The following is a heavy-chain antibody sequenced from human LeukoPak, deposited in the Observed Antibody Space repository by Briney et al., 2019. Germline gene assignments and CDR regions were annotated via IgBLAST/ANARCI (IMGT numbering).Heavy chain of an antibody. J-gene: IGHJ6*02. CDR2: ISGSGGST. CDR1: GFTFSSYA. V-gene: IGHV3-23*01. CDR3: ARDGLAPHYYYYGMDV. Sequence: GGSLRLSCAASGFTFSSYAMSWVRQAPGKGLEWVSAISGSGGSTYYADSVKGRFTISRDNSKNTLYLQMNSLRAEDTAVYYCARDGLAPHYYYYGMDVWGQGTTVTVSS. D-gene: IGHD2-15*01.